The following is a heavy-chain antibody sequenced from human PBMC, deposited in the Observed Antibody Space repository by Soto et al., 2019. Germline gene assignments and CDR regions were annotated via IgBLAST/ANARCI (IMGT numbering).Heavy chain of an antibody. CDR1: GGSISSGGYY. CDR3: ARDFWSGSGNPDYYYYMDV. D-gene: IGHD3-3*01. Sequence: SETLSLTCTVSGGSISSGGYYWSWIRQHPGKGLEWIGYIYYSGSTYYNPSLKSRVTISVDTSKNQFSLKLSSVTAADTAVYYCARDFWSGSGNPDYYYYMDVWGKGTTVTVSS. V-gene: IGHV4-31*03. J-gene: IGHJ6*03. CDR2: IYYSGST.